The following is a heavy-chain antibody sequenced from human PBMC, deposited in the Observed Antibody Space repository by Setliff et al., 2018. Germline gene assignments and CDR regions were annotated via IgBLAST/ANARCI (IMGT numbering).Heavy chain of an antibody. V-gene: IGHV3-23*01. CDR2: IGAGGDYT. CDR3: AKDPNGDFVGAFDS. Sequence: QPGGSLRLSCAASGFRFSDLYMTWVRQSPGRGLEWVASIGAGGDYTKYADSVRGRFTISRDNSKNTIYLQMNSLRAEDTAKYYCAKDPNGDFVGAFDSWGRGTLVTVSS. D-gene: IGHD2-21*02. J-gene: IGHJ5*01. CDR1: GFRFSDLY.